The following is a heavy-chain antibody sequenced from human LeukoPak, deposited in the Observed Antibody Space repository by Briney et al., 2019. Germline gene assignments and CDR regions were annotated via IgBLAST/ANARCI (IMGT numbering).Heavy chain of an antibody. Sequence: PGGSLRLSCAASGFTFSSYAMHWVRQAPGKGLEWVAVISYDGSNKYYADPVKGRFTISRDNSKNTLYLQMNSLRAEDTAVYYCARDMRQQPYYWGQGTLVTVSS. CDR2: ISYDGSNK. CDR1: GFTFSSYA. V-gene: IGHV3-30-3*01. D-gene: IGHD6-13*01. CDR3: ARDMRQQPYY. J-gene: IGHJ4*02.